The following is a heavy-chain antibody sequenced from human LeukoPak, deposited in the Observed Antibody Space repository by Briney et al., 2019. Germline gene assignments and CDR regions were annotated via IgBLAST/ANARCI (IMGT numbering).Heavy chain of an antibody. CDR1: GYTFTSYD. Sequence: ASVKVSCKASGYTFTSYDVNWVRQATGQGLEWMGWMNPNSGNTGYAQKFQGRVTITRNTSISTAYMELSSLRSEDTAVYYCARSSWYQGYYYGMDVWGQGTTVTVSS. CDR3: ARSSWYQGYYYGMDV. V-gene: IGHV1-8*03. J-gene: IGHJ6*02. CDR2: MNPNSGNT. D-gene: IGHD6-13*01.